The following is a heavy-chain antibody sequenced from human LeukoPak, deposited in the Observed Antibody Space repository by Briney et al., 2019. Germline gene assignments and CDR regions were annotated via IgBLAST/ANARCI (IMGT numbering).Heavy chain of an antibody. J-gene: IGHJ3*02. V-gene: IGHV1-18*01. CDR2: ISAYNGNT. CDR1: GYTFTSYG. D-gene: IGHD2-2*01. CDR3: ARDPLVYCSSTSCYPIGDDAFDI. Sequence: ASVKVSCKASGYTFTSYGISWVRQAPGQGLEWMGWISAYNGNTNYAQKLQGRVTVTTDTSTSTAYMELRSLRSDDTAVYYCARDPLVYCSSTSCYPIGDDAFDIWGQGTMVTVSS.